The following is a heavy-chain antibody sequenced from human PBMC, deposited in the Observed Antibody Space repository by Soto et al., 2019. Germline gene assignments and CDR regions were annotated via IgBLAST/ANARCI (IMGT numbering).Heavy chain of an antibody. Sequence: QVQLVQSGAEVKKPGSSVKVSCKASGGTFSSYAISWVRQAPGQGLEWMGGIIPIFGTANYAQKFQGRVTITGDESTSTAYMELSILRSEVTAVYYCARGALYASSGYPFGWFDPWGQGTLVTVSS. J-gene: IGHJ5*02. CDR3: ARGALYASSGYPFGWFDP. V-gene: IGHV1-69*01. CDR2: IIPIFGTA. CDR1: GGTFSSYA. D-gene: IGHD3-22*01.